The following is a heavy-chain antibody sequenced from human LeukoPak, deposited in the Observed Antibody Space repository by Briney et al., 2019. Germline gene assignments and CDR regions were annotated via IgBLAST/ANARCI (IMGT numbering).Heavy chain of an antibody. CDR1: GFTFRSYG. CDR3: AKGGSGGSWFDY. J-gene: IGHJ4*02. V-gene: IGHV3-23*01. D-gene: IGHD6-19*01. CDR2: ISGTDGST. Sequence: GGSLRLSCGASGFTFRSYGMSWVRQAPGKGLEWVSAISGTDGSTYYADSVKGRFTISRDNSKNTLYLQMNSLRAEDTAVNYCAKGGSGGSWFDYWGQGTLVTVSS.